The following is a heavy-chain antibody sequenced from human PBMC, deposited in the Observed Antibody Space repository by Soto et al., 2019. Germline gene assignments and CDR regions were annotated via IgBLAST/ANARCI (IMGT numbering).Heavy chain of an antibody. CDR1: GYTFTGYY. J-gene: IGHJ6*02. CDR3: ARDGYYYGSGSYIYGMDV. V-gene: IGHV1-2*04. Sequence: ASVKVSCKASGYTFTGYYMHWVRQAPGQGLEWMGWINPNSGGTNYAQKFQGWVTMTRDTSISTAYMELSRLRSDDTAVYYCARDGYYYGSGSYIYGMDVWGQGTTVTVSS. D-gene: IGHD3-10*01. CDR2: INPNSGGT.